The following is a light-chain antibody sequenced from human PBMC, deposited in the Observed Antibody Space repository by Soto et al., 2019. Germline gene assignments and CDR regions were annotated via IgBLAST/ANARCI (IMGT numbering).Light chain of an antibody. CDR1: SSDVGGYNY. CDR2: EVS. V-gene: IGLV2-14*01. J-gene: IGLJ1*01. CDR3: SSYTSSSWV. Sequence: QPVLTQPASVSGSPGQSITISCTGTSSDVGGYNYVSWYQQHPGKAPKLMIYEVSNRPSGVSNRFSGSKSGNTASLTISGLQAEDEADYYCSSYTSSSWVFGTGTKLTVL.